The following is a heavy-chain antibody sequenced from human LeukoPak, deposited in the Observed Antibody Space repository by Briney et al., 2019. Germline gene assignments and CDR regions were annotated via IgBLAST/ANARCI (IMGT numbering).Heavy chain of an antibody. CDR2: IRYDGSIK. CDR3: AKDARRVRDIGVVFGRGRGYMDV. CDR1: GFTFSSYG. J-gene: IGHJ6*03. V-gene: IGHV3-30*02. Sequence: GGSLRLSCAASGFTFSSYGMHWVRQAPGKGLEWVAFIRYDGSIKYYADSVKGRFTISRDNSKNTLYLQMNSLRGEDTAVYYCAKDARRVRDIGVVFGRGRGYMDVWGKGTTATISS. D-gene: IGHD2-21*01.